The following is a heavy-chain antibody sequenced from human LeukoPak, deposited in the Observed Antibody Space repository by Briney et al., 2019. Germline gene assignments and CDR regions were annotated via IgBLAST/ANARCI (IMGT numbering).Heavy chain of an antibody. D-gene: IGHD6-19*01. V-gene: IGHV3-30*18. Sequence: GGSLRLSCAASGFTFSSYGMHWVRQAPGKGLEWVAVISYDGSNKYYADSVKGRFTISRDDSKNTLYLQMNSLRAEDTAVYYCAKDASSGWLIDYWGQGTLVTVSS. CDR3: AKDASSGWLIDY. J-gene: IGHJ4*02. CDR2: ISYDGSNK. CDR1: GFTFSSYG.